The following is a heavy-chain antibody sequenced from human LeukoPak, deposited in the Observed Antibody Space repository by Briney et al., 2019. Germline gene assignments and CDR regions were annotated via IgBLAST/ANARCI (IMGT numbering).Heavy chain of an antibody. Sequence: AASVTASCTASGYTFTSYDINWVRQATGQGLEWMGWMNPNSGNTGYAQKFQGRVTMTRNTSISTAYMELSSLRSEDTAVYYCAREGSSGYYLIYYGMDVWGQGTTVTVSS. CDR3: AREGSSGYYLIYYGMDV. CDR2: MNPNSGNT. D-gene: IGHD3-22*01. V-gene: IGHV1-8*01. J-gene: IGHJ6*02. CDR1: GYTFTSYD.